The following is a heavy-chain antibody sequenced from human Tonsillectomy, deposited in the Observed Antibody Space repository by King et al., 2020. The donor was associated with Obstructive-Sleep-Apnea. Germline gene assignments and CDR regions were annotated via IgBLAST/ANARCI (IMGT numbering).Heavy chain of an antibody. CDR1: GFTFSSYA. D-gene: IGHD5-12*01. Sequence: VQLVESGGGVVQPGRSLRLSCAASGFTFSSYAMHWVRQAPGKGLEWVAVISYDGSNKYYADSVKGRFTISRDNSKNTLYLQMNSLRAEDTAVYYCARLRGSSGYDVEFSAFDIWGQGTMVTVSS. CDR2: ISYDGSNK. CDR3: ARLRGSSGYDVEFSAFDI. J-gene: IGHJ3*02. V-gene: IGHV3-30-3*01.